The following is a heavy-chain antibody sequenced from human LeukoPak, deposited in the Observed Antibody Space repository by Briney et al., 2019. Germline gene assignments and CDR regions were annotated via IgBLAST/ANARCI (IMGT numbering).Heavy chain of an antibody. J-gene: IGHJ6*03. CDR1: GFTFTSYW. V-gene: IGHV3-7*03. Sequence: GGSLRLSCAASGFTFTSYWMSWVRQAPGKGLEWVANIKQDGSEKYYVDSVKGRFTISRDNAKNSLYLQMNSLRAEDTAVYYCAKSGAAIAARPDRDYYYYYMDVWGKGTTVTVSS. CDR3: AKSGAAIAARPDRDYYYYYMDV. CDR2: IKQDGSEK. D-gene: IGHD6-6*01.